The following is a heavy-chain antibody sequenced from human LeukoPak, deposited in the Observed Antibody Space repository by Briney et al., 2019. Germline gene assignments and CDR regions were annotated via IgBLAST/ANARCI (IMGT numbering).Heavy chain of an antibody. CDR2: IYTSGST. CDR1: GGSISSGSYY. D-gene: IGHD6-13*01. CDR3: ARLQGVAAADDI. Sequence: PSQTLSLTCTVSGGSISSGSYYWSWIRQPAGKGLEWIGRIYTSGSTNYNPSLKSRVTISVDTSKNQFSLKLSSVTAADTAVYYCARLQGVAAADDIWGQGTMVTVSS. J-gene: IGHJ3*02. V-gene: IGHV4-61*02.